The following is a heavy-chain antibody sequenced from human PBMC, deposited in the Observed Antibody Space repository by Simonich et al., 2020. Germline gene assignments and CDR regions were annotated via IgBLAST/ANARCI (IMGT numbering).Heavy chain of an antibody. Sequence: EVQLLESGGGLVQPGGSLRLSCAASGFTFSSYAMSWVRQVPGKGLGWVTAISGSGGSTYYADSVKGRFTISRDKSKNTLYLQMNSLRAEDTAVYYCATYYFDYWGQGTLVTVSS. CDR1: GFTFSSYA. V-gene: IGHV3-23*01. CDR2: ISGSGGST. J-gene: IGHJ4*02. CDR3: ATYYFDY.